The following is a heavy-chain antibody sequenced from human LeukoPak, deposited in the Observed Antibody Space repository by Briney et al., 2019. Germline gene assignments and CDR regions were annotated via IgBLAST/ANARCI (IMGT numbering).Heavy chain of an antibody. V-gene: IGHV3-30*18. CDR2: ISYDGSNK. Sequence: GGSLRLSCAASGFTFSSYGMHWVRQAPGKGLEWVAVISYDGSNKYYADSVKGRFTISRDNSKNTLYLQMNSLRAEDTAVYYCAKDYIAAAGSVYWGQGTLVTVSS. CDR3: AKDYIAAAGSVY. CDR1: GFTFSSYG. D-gene: IGHD6-13*01. J-gene: IGHJ4*02.